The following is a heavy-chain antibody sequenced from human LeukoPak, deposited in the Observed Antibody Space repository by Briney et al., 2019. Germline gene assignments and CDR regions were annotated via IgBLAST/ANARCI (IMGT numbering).Heavy chain of an antibody. CDR1: GFTFSNAW. CDR2: ISWNGGHI. J-gene: IGHJ2*01. CDR3: AKDNNDYGFDL. D-gene: IGHD4-17*01. V-gene: IGHV3-9*01. Sequence: GGSLRLSCAASGFTFSNAWMNWVRQAPGKGLDWVSGISWNGGHIVYADSVKGRFTISRDNAKNSLYLQMNSLRAEDTALYYCAKDNNDYGFDLWGRGTLVTVSS.